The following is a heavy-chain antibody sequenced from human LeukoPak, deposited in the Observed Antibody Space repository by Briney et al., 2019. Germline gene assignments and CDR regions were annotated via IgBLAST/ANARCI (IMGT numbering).Heavy chain of an antibody. CDR2: ISYSGST. CDR3: ARGGSQQLVLLGHDY. J-gene: IGHJ4*01. D-gene: IGHD6-13*01. CDR1: GGSISGGNYY. V-gene: IGHV4-39*02. Sequence: SETLSLTCTVSGGSISGGNYYWGWIRQPPGKGLEWIGSISYSGSTYYNPSLKSRVTISGDTPKNHFSLKLSSVTAADTAVYYCARGGSQQLVLLGHDYWGHGTLVTVSS.